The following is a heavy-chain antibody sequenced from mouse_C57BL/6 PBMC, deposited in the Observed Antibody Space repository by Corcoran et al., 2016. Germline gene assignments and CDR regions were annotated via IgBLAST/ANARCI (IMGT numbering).Heavy chain of an antibody. CDR2: INTYSGVP. CDR3: VRDSNWYFDV. J-gene: IGHJ1*03. V-gene: IGHV9-3*01. Sequence: QIQLVQSGPELKKPGETVKISCKASGYTFTTYGMSWVKQTPGKGLKWVGWINTYSGVPTYADDFKGRFAFSLETSASTAYLQINNLKNEDMATYFCVRDSNWYFDVWGTGTTVTVSS. D-gene: IGHD2-5*01. CDR1: GYTFTTYG.